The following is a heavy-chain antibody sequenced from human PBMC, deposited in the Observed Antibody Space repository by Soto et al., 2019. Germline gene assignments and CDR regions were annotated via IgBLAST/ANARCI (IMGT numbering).Heavy chain of an antibody. J-gene: IGHJ5*02. D-gene: IGHD5-18*01. Sequence: SETLSLTCTVSGGSVSSGSYYWSWIRQPPGKGLEWIGYIYNSGSTNYNPSLKSRVSISVDTSKNHFSLKLSSVTAADTAVYYCVRIPVDTYMINWFDPWGQGTLVTVSS. CDR3: VRIPVDTYMINWFDP. CDR1: GGSVSSGSYY. CDR2: IYNSGST. V-gene: IGHV4-61*03.